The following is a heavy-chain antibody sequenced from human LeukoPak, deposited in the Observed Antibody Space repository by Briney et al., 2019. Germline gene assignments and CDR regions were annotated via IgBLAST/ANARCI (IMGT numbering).Heavy chain of an antibody. J-gene: IGHJ4*02. V-gene: IGHV5-51*01. Sequence: GESLKISCKASGYSFTNYWIDWVRQMPGKGLEWMGMINPGDTNIAYSPSFQGQVTISADRSISTAYLQWSSPKASDTAMYYCARPRRAERDEDFWGQGTLVTVSS. CDR3: ARPRRAERDEDF. CDR1: GYSFTNYW. D-gene: IGHD1-1*01. CDR2: INPGDTNI.